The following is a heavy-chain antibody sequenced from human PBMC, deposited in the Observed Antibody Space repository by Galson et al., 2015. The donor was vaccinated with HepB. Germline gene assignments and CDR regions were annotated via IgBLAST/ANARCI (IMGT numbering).Heavy chain of an antibody. V-gene: IGHV4-34*01. CDR2: INHSGST. Sequence: LSLTCAVYGGSFSGYYWSWIRQPPGKGLEWIGEINHSGSTNYNPSLKSRVTISVDTSKNQFSLKLSSVTAADTAVYYCARGRRQQLVRNGNWFDPWGQGTLVTVSS. CDR3: ARGRRQQLVRNGNWFDP. D-gene: IGHD6-13*01. J-gene: IGHJ5*02. CDR1: GGSFSGYY.